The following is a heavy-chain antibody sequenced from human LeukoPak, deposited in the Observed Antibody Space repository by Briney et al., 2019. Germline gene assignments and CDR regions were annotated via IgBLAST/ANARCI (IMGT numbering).Heavy chain of an antibody. CDR2: IYYSGST. D-gene: IGHD3-10*01. V-gene: IGHV4-59*01. CDR1: GGSISSYY. J-gene: IGHJ4*02. CDR3: ARGGVYGSGGYYFDY. Sequence: SETLSLTCTVSGGSISSYYWSWLRQPPGKGLEWIGYIYYSGSTNYNPSLKSRVTISVDTSKNQFSLKLSSVTAADTAVYYCARGGVYGSGGYYFDYWGQGTLVTVSS.